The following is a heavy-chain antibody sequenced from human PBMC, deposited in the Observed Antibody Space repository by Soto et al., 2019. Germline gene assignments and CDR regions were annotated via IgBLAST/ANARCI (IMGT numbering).Heavy chain of an antibody. CDR2: IWYDGSNK. J-gene: IGHJ4*02. D-gene: IGHD2-2*01. CDR1: GFTFSSYG. Sequence: GGSLRLSCAASGFTFSSYGMHWVRQAPGKGLEWVAVIWYDGSNKYYADSVKGRFTISRDNSKNTLYLQMNSLRAEDTAVYYCARDRCSSTSCYRPTFDYWGQGTLVTAPQ. V-gene: IGHV3-33*01. CDR3: ARDRCSSTSCYRPTFDY.